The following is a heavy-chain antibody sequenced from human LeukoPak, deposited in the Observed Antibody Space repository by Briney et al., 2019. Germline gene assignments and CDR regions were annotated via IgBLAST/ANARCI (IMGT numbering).Heavy chain of an antibody. CDR3: ARGPPLYSSGLYHY. CDR1: GGSFSGYY. D-gene: IGHD6-19*01. CDR2: INHSGST. Sequence: KASETLSLTCAVYGGSFSGYYWSWIRQPPGKGLEWIGEINHSGSTNYNPSLKSRVTISVDTSKNQFSLKLSSVTAADTAVYYCARGPPLYSSGLYHYWGQGTLVTVSS. J-gene: IGHJ4*02. V-gene: IGHV4-34*01.